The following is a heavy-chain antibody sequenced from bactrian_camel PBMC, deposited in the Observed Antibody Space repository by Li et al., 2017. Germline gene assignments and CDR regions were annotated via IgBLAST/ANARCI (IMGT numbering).Heavy chain of an antibody. CDR2: YDTIVGST. CDR1: GYIEKSRRRC. Sequence: DVQLVESGGGSAQAGGSLRLSCVASGYIEKSRRRCMGWFRQAPGTARVEVVMYDTIVGSTYYADSVKGRFTISKDSAENTLYLQMNSLKPEDTAMYYCAAEASYSGDLFGFWGQGTQVTVS. V-gene: IGHV3S31*01. CDR3: AAEASYSGDLFGF. D-gene: IGHD2*01. J-gene: IGHJ6*01.